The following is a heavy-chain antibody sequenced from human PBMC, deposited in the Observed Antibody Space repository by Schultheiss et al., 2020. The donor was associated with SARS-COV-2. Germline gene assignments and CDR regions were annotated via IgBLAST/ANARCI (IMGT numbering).Heavy chain of an antibody. J-gene: IGHJ6*02. Sequence: SETLSLTCAISGDSVSSNSAAWNWIRQSPSRGLEWLGRTYYRSKWYNDYAVSVKSRITINPDTSKNQFSLKLSSVTAADTAVYYCARSSSGWFGVDVWGQGTTVTVSS. D-gene: IGHD6-19*01. V-gene: IGHV6-1*01. CDR1: GDSVSSNSAA. CDR3: ARSSSGWFGVDV. CDR2: TYYRSKWYN.